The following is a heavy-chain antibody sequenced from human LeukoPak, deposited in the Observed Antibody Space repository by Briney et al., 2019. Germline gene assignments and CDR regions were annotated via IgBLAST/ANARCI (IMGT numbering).Heavy chain of an antibody. CDR3: ARDPAYYDFWSGYYLTFDY. D-gene: IGHD3-3*01. CDR2: ISAYNGNT. Sequence: ASVKVSCKASGYTFTSYGISWVRQAPGQGLEWMGWISAYNGNTNYAQKLQGRVTMTTDTSTSTAYMELRSLRSDDTAVYYCARDPAYYDFWSGYYLTFDYWGQGTLVTVSS. J-gene: IGHJ4*02. V-gene: IGHV1-18*01. CDR1: GYTFTSYG.